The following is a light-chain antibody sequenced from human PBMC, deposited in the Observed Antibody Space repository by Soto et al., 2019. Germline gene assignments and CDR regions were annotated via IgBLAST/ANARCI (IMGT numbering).Light chain of an antibody. Sequence: QSALTQPRSVSESPGQSVTISCTGTISDVGAYDYVSWYQQHPGKAPQLMIYDVTKRPSGVPHRFSGSRSGNTASLTISGLQAEDDADYYCCSYAGSYTWVFGGGTKLTVL. CDR1: ISDVGAYDY. CDR3: CSYAGSYTWV. V-gene: IGLV2-11*01. J-gene: IGLJ2*01. CDR2: DVT.